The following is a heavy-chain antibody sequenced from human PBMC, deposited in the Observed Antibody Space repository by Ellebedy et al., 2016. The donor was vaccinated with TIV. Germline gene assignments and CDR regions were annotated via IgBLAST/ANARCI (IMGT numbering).Heavy chain of an antibody. D-gene: IGHD3-10*01. Sequence: PGGSLRLSCAASGFTFSSYALHWVRQAPGKGLQWVAVISSHGSDEYYADSVKGRFIISRDNSKNTLYLQMNSLRVEDTAVYYCARDPDYYGSGEGWFDLWGQGTLVTVSS. V-gene: IGHV3-30*01. CDR3: ARDPDYYGSGEGWFDL. J-gene: IGHJ5*02. CDR1: GFTFSSYA. CDR2: ISSHGSDE.